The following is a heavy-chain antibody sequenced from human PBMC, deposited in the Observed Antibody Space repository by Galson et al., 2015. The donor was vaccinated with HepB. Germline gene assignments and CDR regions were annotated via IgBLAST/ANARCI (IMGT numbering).Heavy chain of an antibody. Sequence: QSGAEVKKPGESLRISCKGSGYSFTSYWISWVRQMPGKGLEWMGRIDPSDSYTNYSPSFQGHVTISADKSISTAYLQWSSLKASDTAMYYCALWGVMDSSGYYSLDYWGQGTLVTVSS. V-gene: IGHV5-10-1*01. CDR1: GYSFTSYW. CDR3: ALWGVMDSSGYYSLDY. CDR2: IDPSDSYT. D-gene: IGHD3-22*01. J-gene: IGHJ4*02.